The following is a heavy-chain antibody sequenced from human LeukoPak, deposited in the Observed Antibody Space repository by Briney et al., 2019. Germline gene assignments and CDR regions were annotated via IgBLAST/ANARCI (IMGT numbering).Heavy chain of an antibody. CDR3: ARGVGATYSDAFDI. J-gene: IGHJ3*02. V-gene: IGHV3-23*01. CDR2: ISGSGTNT. CDR1: GFTFSTNP. D-gene: IGHD1-26*01. Sequence: PGGSLRLSCAASGFTFSTNPMTWIRQAPGKGLEWVSSISGSGTNTYYADSVTGRFTISRDNAKNSLYLQMNSLRAEDTALYYCARGVGATYSDAFDIWGQGTMVTVSS.